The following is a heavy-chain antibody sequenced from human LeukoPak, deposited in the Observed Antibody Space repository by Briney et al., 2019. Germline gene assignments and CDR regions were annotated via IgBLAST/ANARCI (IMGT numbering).Heavy chain of an antibody. Sequence: ASVKVSCKASGGTFSSYAISWVRQAPGQGLEWMGGIIPIFGTANYAQKFQGRVTITADESTSTAYMELSSLRSEDTAVYYCAIPLSNYAYYYYGMDVWGQGTTVTVSS. CDR3: AIPLSNYAYYYYGMDV. CDR2: IIPIFGTA. CDR1: GGTFSSYA. V-gene: IGHV1-69*13. D-gene: IGHD4-11*01. J-gene: IGHJ6*02.